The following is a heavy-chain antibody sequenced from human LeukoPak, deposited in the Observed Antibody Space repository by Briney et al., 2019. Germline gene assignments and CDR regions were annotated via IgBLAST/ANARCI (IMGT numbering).Heavy chain of an antibody. CDR3: ARVDILTGYYFFDS. D-gene: IGHD3-9*01. V-gene: IGHV1-46*01. Sequence: ASVKVSCKASGYTFTSQYIHWVRQAPGQGLEWMGIISPSGGSTSNAQKLQGRVTMTRDMSTSTVYMELSSLRSEDTAVYYCARVDILTGYYFFDSWGQGTLVTVSS. CDR1: GYTFTSQY. CDR2: ISPSGGST. J-gene: IGHJ4*02.